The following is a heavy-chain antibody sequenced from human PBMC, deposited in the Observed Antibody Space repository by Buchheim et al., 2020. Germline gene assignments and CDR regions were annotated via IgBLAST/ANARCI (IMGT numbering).Heavy chain of an antibody. Sequence: EVQLVESGGGLVQPGGSLRLSCAASGFTLSDHYVDWVRQAPGKGLEWVGRSKNKRNAYVTEYAASVRGRFTISRDDSKNSLYQHMNSLKTEDTAMYYCGIQYYYGGLRNWGQG. CDR2: SKNKRNAYVT. J-gene: IGHJ4*02. D-gene: IGHD3-10*01. CDR1: GFTLSDHY. V-gene: IGHV3-72*01. CDR3: GIQYYYGGLRN.